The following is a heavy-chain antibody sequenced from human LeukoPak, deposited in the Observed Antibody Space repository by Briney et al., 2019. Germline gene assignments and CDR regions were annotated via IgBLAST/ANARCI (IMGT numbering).Heavy chain of an antibody. V-gene: IGHV1-69*06. CDR3: ARVGEYYYDSSGYYFGNDAFDI. CDR1: GGTFSNYA. CDR2: IIPIFGTA. J-gene: IGHJ3*02. Sequence: AVKVSCKASGGTFSNYAISWVRQAPGQGLEWMGGIIPIFGTANYAQKFQGRVTITADKSTSTAYMELSRLRSDDTAVYYCARVGEYYYDSSGYYFGNDAFDIWGQGTMVTVSS. D-gene: IGHD3-22*01.